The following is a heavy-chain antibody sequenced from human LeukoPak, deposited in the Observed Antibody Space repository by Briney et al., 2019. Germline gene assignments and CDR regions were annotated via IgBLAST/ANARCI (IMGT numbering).Heavy chain of an antibody. V-gene: IGHV3-53*04. CDR1: GVTLSRDY. CDR3: ANRMTF. Sequence: GGSLRLSRAASGVTLSRDYLSWVRQAPGKGLEWVSVIYSDGKTYYADSVKGRFTISRHNSKITLFLQMDSLRTEDTAICYCANRMTFGGRGTLVTVSS. D-gene: IGHD1-14*01. CDR2: IYSDGKT. J-gene: IGHJ4*02.